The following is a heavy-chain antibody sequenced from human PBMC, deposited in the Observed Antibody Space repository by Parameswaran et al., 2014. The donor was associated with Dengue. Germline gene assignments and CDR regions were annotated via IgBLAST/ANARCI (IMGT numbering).Heavy chain of an antibody. CDR2: ISHDGSNK. V-gene: IGHV3-30-3*01. CDR1: GSTFSSYA. Sequence: GSRLKISCAASGSTFSSYAMHWVRQAPGKGLEWVATISHDGSNKYYADSVKGRVTISRDNSKKTLYLQMNSLKPEDTAVYYCAGNYGDSNYYYYYGLDVWGQGTTVTVSS. J-gene: IGHJ6*02. D-gene: IGHD4-17*01. CDR3: AGNYGDSNYYYYYGLDV.